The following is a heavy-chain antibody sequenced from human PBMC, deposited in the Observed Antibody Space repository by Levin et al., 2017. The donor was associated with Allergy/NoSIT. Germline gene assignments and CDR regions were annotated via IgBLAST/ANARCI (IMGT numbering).Heavy chain of an antibody. Sequence: GASVKVSCRASGYTFTGNYLHWVRQAPGQGLEWMGWINPNTGGRAYAERFRGRVTMTRDASTSTAYMELTSLRSDDTAVYYCAKERAIILGGGVDFDYWGQGTLVTVSS. J-gene: IGHJ4*02. CDR3: AKERAIILGGGVDFDY. D-gene: IGHD3-16*01. CDR2: INPNTGGR. CDR1: GYTFTGNY. V-gene: IGHV1-2*02.